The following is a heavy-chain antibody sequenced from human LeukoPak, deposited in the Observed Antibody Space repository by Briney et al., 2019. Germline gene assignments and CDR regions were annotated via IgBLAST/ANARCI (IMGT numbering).Heavy chain of an antibody. CDR1: GFTFSSYA. Sequence: GGSLRLSCAASGFTFSSYAMNWVRQVPGKGLEWVSVISGSGISTYYADSVKGRFTISRDNSKNTLFLQMNSLRAEDTAVYYCAKDGGLWVSAHWGDSWGRGTLVTVSS. D-gene: IGHD7-27*01. V-gene: IGHV3-23*01. CDR2: ISGSGIST. CDR3: AKDGGLWVSAHWGDS. J-gene: IGHJ4*02.